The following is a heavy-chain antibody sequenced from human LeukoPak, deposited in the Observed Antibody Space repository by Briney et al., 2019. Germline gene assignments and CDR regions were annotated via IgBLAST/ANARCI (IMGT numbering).Heavy chain of an antibody. V-gene: IGHV3-48*01. J-gene: IGHJ4*02. CDR3: ASGSRRFDY. CDR2: ISSSSTNI. Sequence: GGSLRLSCAASGFTFSSYWMSWVRQAPGKGLEWVSYISSSSTNIYYADSVKGRFTISRDNAKNSLCLQMNSLRAEDTAVYYCASGSRRFDYWGQGTLVTVSS. D-gene: IGHD5-12*01. CDR1: GFTFSSYW.